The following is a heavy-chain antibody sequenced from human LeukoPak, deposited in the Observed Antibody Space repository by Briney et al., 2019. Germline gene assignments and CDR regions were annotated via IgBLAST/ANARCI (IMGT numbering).Heavy chain of an antibody. CDR2: ISPSGSDI. Sequence: GGSLRLSCAASGFTFSDPYMTWIRQAPGKGLEWLSYISPSGSDISYAESVKGRFTISRDNAKNSLYLQMDSLRADDTAVYYCVRTARMADSWGQGILVTVSS. V-gene: IGHV3-11*01. J-gene: IGHJ4*02. CDR1: GFTFSDPY. CDR3: VRTARMADS. D-gene: IGHD6-6*01.